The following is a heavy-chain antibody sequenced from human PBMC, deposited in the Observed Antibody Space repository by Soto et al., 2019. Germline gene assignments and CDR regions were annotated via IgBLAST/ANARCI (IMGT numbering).Heavy chain of an antibody. V-gene: IGHV4-34*01. J-gene: IGHJ2*01. D-gene: IGHD6-6*01. CDR3: ASSSSRSDWYFDL. Sequence: SETLSLTCAVYGGSFSGYYWSWIRQPPGKGLEWIGEINHSGSTNYNPSLKSRVTISVDTSKNQFSLKLSSVTAADTAVYYCASSSSRSDWYFDLWGRGTLVTVSS. CDR1: GGSFSGYY. CDR2: INHSGST.